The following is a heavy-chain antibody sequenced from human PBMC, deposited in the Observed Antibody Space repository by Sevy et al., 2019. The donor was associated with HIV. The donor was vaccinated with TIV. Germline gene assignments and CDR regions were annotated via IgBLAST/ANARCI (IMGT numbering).Heavy chain of an antibody. CDR3: AAAAGTDILGYYFDS. J-gene: IGHJ4*02. CDR1: GDSIISSSW. D-gene: IGHD6-25*01. V-gene: IGHV4-4*02. CDR2: MYHRGTT. Sequence: SETLSLTCTVSGDSIISSSWWSWFRQSPGKGLEWIGDMYHRGTTNYSPSLKNRVIMSVDTSKNQCSLKLTSVTAADTAVYYCAAAAGTDILGYYFDSWGQGIPVTVSS.